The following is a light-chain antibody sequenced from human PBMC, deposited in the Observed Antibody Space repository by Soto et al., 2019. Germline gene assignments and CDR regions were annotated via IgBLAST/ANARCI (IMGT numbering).Light chain of an antibody. J-gene: IGLJ1*01. CDR2: EVN. CDR1: SSDIGTYNL. V-gene: IGLV2-23*02. Sequence: QSVLTQPASVSGSPGQSITTSCTGTSSDIGTYNLVSWYQQHPGKAPKLMIYEVNKRPSGVSDRFSGSKSGNTASLTISGPQAEDEADYYCCSYAGSSTLYVFGTGTKVTVL. CDR3: CSYAGSSTLYV.